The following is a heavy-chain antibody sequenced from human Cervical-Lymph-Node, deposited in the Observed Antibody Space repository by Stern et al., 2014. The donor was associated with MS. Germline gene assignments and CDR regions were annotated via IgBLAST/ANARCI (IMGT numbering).Heavy chain of an antibody. CDR1: GFTFNNAW. J-gene: IGHJ4*02. Sequence: EVQLEESGGGLVKPGGSLRLSCAASGFTFNNAWLIWVRQAPGKGLEWVGRIKSKTDGGTTDYAAPVKGRFSISRDDSRSTLYLQMNSLKSEDTAMYYCTTASWYLHYWGQGSLVTVSS. CDR3: TTASWYLHY. D-gene: IGHD2-2*01. V-gene: IGHV3-15*01. CDR2: IKSKTDGGTT.